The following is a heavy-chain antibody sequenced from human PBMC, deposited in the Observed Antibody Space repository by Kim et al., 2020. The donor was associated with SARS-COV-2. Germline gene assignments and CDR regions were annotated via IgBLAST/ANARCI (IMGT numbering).Heavy chain of an antibody. CDR2: TYYSGST. V-gene: IGHV4-59*01. Sequence: SETLSLTCTVSGGSIISYYWSWIRQPPGKGLVWIGHTYYSGSTNYNPSLNSRVTISVDTSKNQFSLDLSSVTAADTAAYYFARGPNRYYFDYWGQGTLVT. CDR3: ARGPNRYYFDY. J-gene: IGHJ4*02. CDR1: GGSIISYY.